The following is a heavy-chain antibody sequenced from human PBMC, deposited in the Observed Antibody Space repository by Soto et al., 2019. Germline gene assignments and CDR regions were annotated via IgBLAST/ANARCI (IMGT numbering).Heavy chain of an antibody. D-gene: IGHD5-18*01. CDR1: GYSFTSYW. Sequence: PGESLKISCKGSGYSFTSYWISWVRQMPGKGLEWMGRIDPSDSYTNYSPSFQGHVTTSADKSISTAYLQWSSLKASDTAMYYCARQIQLWFAKGGYYYGMDVWGQGTTVTVSS. J-gene: IGHJ6*02. CDR2: IDPSDSYT. CDR3: ARQIQLWFAKGGYYYGMDV. V-gene: IGHV5-10-1*01.